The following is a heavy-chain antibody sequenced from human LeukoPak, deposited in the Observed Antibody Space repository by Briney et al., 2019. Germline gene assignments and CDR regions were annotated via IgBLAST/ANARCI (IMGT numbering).Heavy chain of an antibody. D-gene: IGHD2-21*01. J-gene: IGHJ4*02. CDR3: ARDPYYSFDY. CDR1: GFIFSNAW. CDR2: IKQDGSEK. Sequence: GGSLRLSCAASGFIFSNAWMSWVRQAPGKGLEWVANIKQDGSEKYYVDSVKGRFTISRDNAKNSLYLQMNSLRAEDTAVYYCARDPYYSFDYWGQGTLVTVSS. V-gene: IGHV3-7*04.